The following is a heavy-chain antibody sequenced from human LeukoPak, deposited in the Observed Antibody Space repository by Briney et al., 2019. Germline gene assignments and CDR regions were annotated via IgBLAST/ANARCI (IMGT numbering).Heavy chain of an antibody. CDR3: ARSSTEYLVPSHFDY. D-gene: IGHD2-2*01. V-gene: IGHV4-39*01. CDR2: IYYSGST. J-gene: IGHJ4*02. Sequence: SETLSLTCTVSNGSISCSSYYWGWIRQPPGKGLEWIGSIYYSGSTYYNPSLKSRVTISVDTSKNQFSLKLSSVTAADTAVYYCARSSTEYLVPSHFDYWGQGTLVTVSS. CDR1: NGSISCSSYY.